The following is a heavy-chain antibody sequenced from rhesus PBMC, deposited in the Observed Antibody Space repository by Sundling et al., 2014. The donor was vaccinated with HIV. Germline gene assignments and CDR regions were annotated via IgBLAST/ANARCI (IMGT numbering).Heavy chain of an antibody. V-gene: IGHV4-169*01. Sequence: QVQVQESGPGLVKPSETLPLTCSVSXASISSNYWSWIRQAPGKGLEWIGYIHGRGTSTNYNPSLKSRVTLSVDTSKNQFSLRVTSLTTADTAVYYCASPILDPYYYGLDSWGQGVVVTVSS. CDR2: IHGRGTST. D-gene: IGHD3-22*01. CDR3: ASPILDPYYYGLDS. CDR1: XASISSNY. J-gene: IGHJ6*01.